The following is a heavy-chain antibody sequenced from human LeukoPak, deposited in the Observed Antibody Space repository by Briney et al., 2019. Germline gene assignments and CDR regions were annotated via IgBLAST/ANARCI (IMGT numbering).Heavy chain of an antibody. CDR2: TYDRSKWYK. V-gene: IGHV6-1*01. J-gene: IGHJ4*02. CDR1: GDSVSSNSAA. CDR3: ARGRPFRDGYRYYFDY. Sequence: SQTLSLTCAISGDSVSSNSAAWNWIRQSPSRGLEWLGRTYDRSKWYKDYAVSVKSRITIHPHTSKIQFSLQLNSVSPEDTAVYYCARGRPFRDGYRYYFDYWGQGTLVTVSS. D-gene: IGHD5-24*01.